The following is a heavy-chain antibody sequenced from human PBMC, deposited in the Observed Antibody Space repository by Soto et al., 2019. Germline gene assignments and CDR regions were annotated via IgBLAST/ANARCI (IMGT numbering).Heavy chain of an antibody. D-gene: IGHD6-19*01. CDR2: IYYSGST. CDR1: GGSVSSGSYY. Sequence: SETLSLTCTVSGGSVSSGSYYWSWIRQPPGKGLEWIGYIYYSGSTNYNPSLKSRVTISVDTSKNQFSLKLSSVTAADTAMYYCARHWLAVAGTGAPDYWGQGTLVTVSS. CDR3: ARHWLAVAGTGAPDY. J-gene: IGHJ4*02. V-gene: IGHV4-61*01.